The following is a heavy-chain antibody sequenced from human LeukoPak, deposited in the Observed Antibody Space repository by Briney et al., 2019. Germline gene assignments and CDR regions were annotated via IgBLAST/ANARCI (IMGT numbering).Heavy chain of an antibody. V-gene: IGHV3-21*01. Sequence: GGSLRLSCAASGFTFSSYSMNWVRQAPGKGLEWVSSIGSSSSYIYYADSVKGRFTISRDNAKNSLYLQMNSLRAEDTAVYYCAVDPIVVVTATNWFDPWGQGTLVTVSS. CDR3: AVDPIVVVTATNWFDP. CDR1: GFTFSSYS. D-gene: IGHD2-21*02. CDR2: IGSSSSYI. J-gene: IGHJ5*02.